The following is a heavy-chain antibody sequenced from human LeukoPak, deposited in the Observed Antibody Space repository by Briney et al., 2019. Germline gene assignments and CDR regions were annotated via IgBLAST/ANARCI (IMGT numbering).Heavy chain of an antibody. CDR3: AKGYDSSGFYLDY. J-gene: IGHJ4*02. Sequence: GGSLRLSCAASGFTFSNYAMHWVRQAPGKGLEWAGYMRSDGSTKYYADSVKGRFTISRDNSKNTLYVQMNSLRAEDTAVYYCAKGYDSSGFYLDYWGQGTLVTVSS. CDR1: GFTFSNYA. D-gene: IGHD3-22*01. CDR2: MRSDGSTK. V-gene: IGHV3-30*02.